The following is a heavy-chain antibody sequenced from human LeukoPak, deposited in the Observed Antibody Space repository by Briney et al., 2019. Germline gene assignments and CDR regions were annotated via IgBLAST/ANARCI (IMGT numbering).Heavy chain of an antibody. CDR1: GFPFSITA. J-gene: IGHJ4*02. Sequence: GGSLRLSCAASGFPFSITAMTCVRETPEEGLEWVAGISDSGGRTNYADSVKGRFTISRDNPKNTLYLQMNSLRAEDTAVYFCAKRGVVIRVILVGFHKEAYYFDSWGQGALVTVSS. V-gene: IGHV3-23*01. CDR2: ISDSGGRT. D-gene: IGHD3-22*01. CDR3: AKRGVVIRVILVGFHKEAYYFDS.